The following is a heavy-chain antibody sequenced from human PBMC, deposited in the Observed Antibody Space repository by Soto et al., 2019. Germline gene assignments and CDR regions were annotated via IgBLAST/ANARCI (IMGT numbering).Heavy chain of an antibody. CDR1: GFALRSNY. Sequence: EVQLAETGGDLIQPGGSLRLSCAASGFALRSNYVSWVRQAPGKGLEWVSVIYSAGSTFYADSVKGRFTIFRDNSKNTGYLSMNNPRAEDTAVFFCADSSIFDYFFDFWGHGTRVTVSP. CDR3: ADSSIFDYFFDF. D-gene: IGHD3-3*01. J-gene: IGHJ4*01. V-gene: IGHV3-53*02. CDR2: IYSAGST.